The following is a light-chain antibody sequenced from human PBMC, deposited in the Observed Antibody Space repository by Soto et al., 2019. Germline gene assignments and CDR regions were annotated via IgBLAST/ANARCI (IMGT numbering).Light chain of an antibody. J-gene: IGKJ1*01. CDR2: GAS. Sequence: EIVLTQSPGTLSLSPGERATLSCRASQSVSSSYLAWYQQKPGQAPRLLIYGASSRATGIPDRFSGSGSGKDFPLPISRPESEDFAVYYCQQYGSSPLTFGQGTKVEIK. CDR3: QQYGSSPLT. V-gene: IGKV3-20*01. CDR1: QSVSSSY.